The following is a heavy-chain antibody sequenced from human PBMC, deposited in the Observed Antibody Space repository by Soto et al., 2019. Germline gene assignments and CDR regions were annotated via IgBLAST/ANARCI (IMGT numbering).Heavy chain of an antibody. J-gene: IGHJ6*02. CDR1: GFTFSSYA. V-gene: IGHV3-30-3*01. CDR2: ISYDGSNK. CDR3: ASGDYYYGMDV. Sequence: GGSLRLSCAASGFTFSSYAMHWVRQATGKGLEWVAVISYDGSNKYYAESVKGRFTISRDNSKNTLYLQMNSLRAEDTAVYYCASGDYYYGMDVWGQGTTVTVSS. D-gene: IGHD3-10*01.